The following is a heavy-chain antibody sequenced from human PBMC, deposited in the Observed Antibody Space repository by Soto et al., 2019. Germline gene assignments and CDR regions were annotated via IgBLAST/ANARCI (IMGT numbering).Heavy chain of an antibody. D-gene: IGHD4-4*01. CDR1: GDSFSGYW. J-gene: IGHJ4*02. V-gene: IGHV5-10-1*01. CDR3: AKDRQYPRDYFHY. Sequence: XESLKISCKGSGDSFSGYWITWVRQKPGKGLEWMGRIDPGDSQTYYSPSFRGHVTISATKSITTVFLQWSSLRASDTAMYYCAKDRQYPRDYFHYWGQGTLVTVSS. CDR2: IDPGDSQT.